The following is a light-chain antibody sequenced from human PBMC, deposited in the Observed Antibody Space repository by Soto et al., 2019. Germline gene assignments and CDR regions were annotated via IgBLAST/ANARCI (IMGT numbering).Light chain of an antibody. CDR3: KQYGSSGT. CDR2: GAS. Sequence: VLTQSPGTLSLSPGDRATLSCRASQSVSNNYLAWYQQKPGQAPRLLIYGASNRATGIQDRFSGSGSGTEFTLTIRILEPEDFAVYYCKQYGSSGTFGQGTKVDIK. CDR1: QSVSNNY. J-gene: IGKJ1*01. V-gene: IGKV3-20*01.